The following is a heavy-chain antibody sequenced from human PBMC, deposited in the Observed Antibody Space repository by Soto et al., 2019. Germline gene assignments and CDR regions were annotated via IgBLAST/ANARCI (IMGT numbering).Heavy chain of an antibody. Sequence: QMQLVQSGPEVKKPGTSVKVSCKASGFTFTSSAMQWVRQARGQRREWIGWIVVGSGNTNYAQKFQERVTITMDMSTSTDYMELSSLRSEDTAVYYCAAGKGVYYGSGSYYRPYYYYMDVWGKGTTVTVSS. D-gene: IGHD3-10*01. CDR2: IVVGSGNT. J-gene: IGHJ6*03. CDR3: AAGKGVYYGSGSYYRPYYYYMDV. V-gene: IGHV1-58*02. CDR1: GFTFTSSA.